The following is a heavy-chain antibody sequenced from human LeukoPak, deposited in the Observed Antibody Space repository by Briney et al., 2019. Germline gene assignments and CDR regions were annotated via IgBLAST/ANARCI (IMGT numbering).Heavy chain of an antibody. J-gene: IGHJ3*02. CDR1: GGSISSGDYY. Sequence: PSQTLSLTCTVSGGSISSGDYYWSWIRQPPGKGLEWIGYIYYSGSTYYNPSLKSRVTISVDTSKNQFSLKLSSVTAADTAVYYCAREPRWIVGATESGAFDIWGQGTMVTVSS. D-gene: IGHD1-26*01. CDR3: AREPRWIVGATESGAFDI. CDR2: IYYSGST. V-gene: IGHV4-30-4*01.